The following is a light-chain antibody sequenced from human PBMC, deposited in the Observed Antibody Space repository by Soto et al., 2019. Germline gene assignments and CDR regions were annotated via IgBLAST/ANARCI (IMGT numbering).Light chain of an antibody. J-gene: IGKJ4*01. CDR3: QQFNSQLT. CDR2: DAS. Sequence: IQLTQSPSSLSASVGDRVTITCRASQGISSALAWYQQKPGKAPKLLIYDASSLESGIPSRFSGSGSGTDFTLTISSLQPEDFATYYCQQFNSQLTFGGGTKVDIK. CDR1: QGISSA. V-gene: IGKV1-13*02.